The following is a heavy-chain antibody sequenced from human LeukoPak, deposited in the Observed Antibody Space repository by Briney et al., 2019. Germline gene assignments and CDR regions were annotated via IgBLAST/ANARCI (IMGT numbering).Heavy chain of an antibody. V-gene: IGHV4-4*02. J-gene: IGHJ6*03. CDR3: ARRKYSSGWYGRYYYYYMDV. CDR1: GGSISSSNW. Sequence: ETSETLSLTCAVSGGSISSSNWWSWVRQPPGKGLEWIGEIYHSGSTNYNPSLKSRVTISVDTSKNQFSLKLSSVTAADTAVYYCARRKYSSGWYGRYYYYYMDVWGKGTTVTISS. CDR2: IYHSGST. D-gene: IGHD6-19*01.